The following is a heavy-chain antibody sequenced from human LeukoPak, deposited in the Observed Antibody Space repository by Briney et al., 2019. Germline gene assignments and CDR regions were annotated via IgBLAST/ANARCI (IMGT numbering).Heavy chain of an antibody. D-gene: IGHD2-2*01. J-gene: IGHJ4*02. CDR2: IYYSGST. CDR3: ARGVLVVPAAFDY. V-gene: IGHV4-59*01. CDR1: GGSISSYY. Sequence: SETLSLTCTVSGGSISSYYWSWIRQPPGKGLEWIGYIYYSGSTNYNPSLKSRVTISVDTSKNQFSLKLSSVTAADTAVYYCARGVLVVPAAFDYWGQGTLVTVSS.